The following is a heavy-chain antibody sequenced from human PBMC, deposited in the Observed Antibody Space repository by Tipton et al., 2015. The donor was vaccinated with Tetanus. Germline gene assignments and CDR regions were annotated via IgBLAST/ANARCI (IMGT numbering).Heavy chain of an antibody. CDR3: ASLSSGYSYYSYYYMDV. CDR2: ISSSGSTI. D-gene: IGHD5-18*01. J-gene: IGHJ6*03. Sequence: SLRLSCAASGFTFSDYYMSWIRQAPGKGLEWVSYISSSGSTIYYADSVRGRFTISRDNAKNSLYLQMNSLRAEDTAGYYCASLSSGYSYYSYYYMDVWGKGTTVTVSS. CDR1: GFTFSDYY. V-gene: IGHV3-11*01.